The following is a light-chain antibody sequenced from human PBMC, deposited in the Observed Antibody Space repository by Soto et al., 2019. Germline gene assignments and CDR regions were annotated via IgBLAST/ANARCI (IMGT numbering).Light chain of an antibody. J-gene: IGKJ2*01. V-gene: IGKV3-15*01. CDR2: GAA. CDR3: QQYNKWPPQYT. Sequence: EIVMTQSPATLSVSPGERATLSCRASQSISSDLAWYQQKPGQAPRLLIYGAATRATDIPARISGSGSGTDFTLTISSLQSEDFAVYYCQQYNKWPPQYTFGQGTKLEIK. CDR1: QSISSD.